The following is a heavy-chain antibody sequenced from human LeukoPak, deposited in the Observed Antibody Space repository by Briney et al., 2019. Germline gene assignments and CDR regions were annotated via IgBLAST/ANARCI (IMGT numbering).Heavy chain of an antibody. CDR1: GASISSYY. J-gene: IGHJ4*02. Sequence: PSETLSLTCTVSGASISSYYWNWIRQPAGKGLEWIGRTYTSGTTNYNPSLKSRVSMSVDTSKNQFSLKLSSVTAADTAVYYCARDEIAAAVSFDYWDQGTLVTVSS. D-gene: IGHD6-13*01. CDR2: TYTSGTT. CDR3: ARDEIAAAVSFDY. V-gene: IGHV4-4*07.